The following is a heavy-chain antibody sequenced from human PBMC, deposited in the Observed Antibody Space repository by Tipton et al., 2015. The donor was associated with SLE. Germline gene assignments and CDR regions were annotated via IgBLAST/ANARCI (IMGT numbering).Heavy chain of an antibody. V-gene: IGHV4-59*01. CDR1: GGSISSYY. CDR3: ARSNYDFWSGYSFD. J-gene: IGHJ4*02. Sequence: TLSLTCTVFGGSISSYYWSWIRQPPGKGLEWIGYIYYSGSTNYNPSLKSRVTISVDTSKNQFSLKLSSVTAADTAVYYCARSNYDFWSGYSFDWGQGTLVTVSS. CDR2: IYYSGST. D-gene: IGHD3-3*01.